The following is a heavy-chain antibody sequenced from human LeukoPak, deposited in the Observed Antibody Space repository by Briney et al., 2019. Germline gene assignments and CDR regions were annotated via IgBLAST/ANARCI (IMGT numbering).Heavy chain of an antibody. J-gene: IGHJ4*02. CDR1: GFTFSDYY. D-gene: IGHD3/OR15-3a*01. Sequence: GGSLRLSCAASGFTFSDYYMTWIRQAPGKGLEWVSYIGSSASAIYYADSVKGRFTISRDNAKNSLYLQMNSLRAEDTAVYYCARRRDFIDYWGQGTLVTVSS. V-gene: IGHV3-11*01. CDR2: IGSSASAI. CDR3: ARRRDFIDY.